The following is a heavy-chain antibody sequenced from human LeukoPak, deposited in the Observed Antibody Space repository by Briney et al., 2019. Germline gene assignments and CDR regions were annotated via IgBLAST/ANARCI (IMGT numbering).Heavy chain of an antibody. CDR1: GYTFTGYY. CDR3: AREGYSSGNFDY. D-gene: IGHD6-19*01. CDR2: INPNSGGT. Sequence: ASVKVSCKASGYTFTGYYMHWVRQAPGQGLEWMVWINPNSGGTNYAQKFQGRVTMTRDTSISTAYMELSRLRSDDTAVYYCAREGYSSGNFDYWGQGTLVTVSS. V-gene: IGHV1-2*02. J-gene: IGHJ4*02.